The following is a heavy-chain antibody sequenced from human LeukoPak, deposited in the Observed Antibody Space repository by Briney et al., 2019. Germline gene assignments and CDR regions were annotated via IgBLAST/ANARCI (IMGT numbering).Heavy chain of an antibody. Sequence: GGSLRLSCAASGFTFSSCWMSWVRQAPGKGLEWVANIKQDGSEKYYVDSVKGRFTISRDNSKNTLYLQMNSLRAEDTAVYYCAKDNSGWPSGLDYWGQGTLVTVSS. D-gene: IGHD6-19*01. V-gene: IGHV3-7*03. J-gene: IGHJ4*02. CDR2: IKQDGSEK. CDR1: GFTFSSCW. CDR3: AKDNSGWPSGLDY.